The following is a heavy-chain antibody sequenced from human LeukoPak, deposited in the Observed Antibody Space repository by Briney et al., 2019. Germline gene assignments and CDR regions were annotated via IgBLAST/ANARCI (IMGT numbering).Heavy chain of an antibody. V-gene: IGHV3-30*02. D-gene: IGHD1-26*01. J-gene: IGHJ4*02. CDR2: IRYDGSDN. CDR3: TKDRHPVVGTTQYYFDY. Sequence: PGGSLRLSCAASGFTFSSNGIHWVRHAPGQGLEWVAFIRYDGSDNYFADSVKRRFTISRDNSKNTLFLQMNSLRAEDTAMYYCTKDRHPVVGTTQYYFDYWGQGTLVTVSS. CDR1: GFTFSSNG.